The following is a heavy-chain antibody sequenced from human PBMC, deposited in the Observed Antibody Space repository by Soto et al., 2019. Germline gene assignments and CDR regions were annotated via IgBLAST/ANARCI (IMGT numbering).Heavy chain of an antibody. CDR1: GYTFNMYY. J-gene: IGHJ4*02. Sequence: ASVKVSCKASGYTFNMYYMHWVRQAPGQGLEWMGVINPSGDTTTYAQRFQGRLTMTRDTSTSTVYMDLTSLRSEDTAVYYCAREGAAAARMFDNWGQGTLVTVSS. CDR2: INPSGDTT. CDR3: AREGAAAARMFDN. D-gene: IGHD6-13*01. V-gene: IGHV1-46*02.